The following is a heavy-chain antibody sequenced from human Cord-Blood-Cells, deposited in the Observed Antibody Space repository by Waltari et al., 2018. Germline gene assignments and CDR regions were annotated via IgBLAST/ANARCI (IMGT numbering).Heavy chain of an antibody. D-gene: IGHD5-12*01. Sequence: QVQLVESGGGVVQPGGSLRLSCAAAGFTFSSYGMHWVPQAPGKGLEWVAFIRYDGSNKYYADSVKGRFTISRDNSKNTLYLQMNSLRAEDTAVYYCAKDPGGGYSGYGQGGFDYWGQGTLVTVSS. CDR2: IRYDGSNK. J-gene: IGHJ4*02. V-gene: IGHV3-30*02. CDR3: AKDPGGGYSGYGQGGFDY. CDR1: GFTFSSYG.